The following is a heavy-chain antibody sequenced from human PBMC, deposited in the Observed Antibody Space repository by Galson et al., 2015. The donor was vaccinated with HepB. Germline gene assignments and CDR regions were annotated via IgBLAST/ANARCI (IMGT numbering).Heavy chain of an antibody. D-gene: IGHD2-15*01. J-gene: IGHJ3*02. Sequence: SLRLSCAASGFTFSDYYMSWIRQAPGKGLEWVSYISSSGSTIYYADSVKGRFTISRDNAKNSLYLQMNSLRAEDTAVYYCARTRGVVVAAIVSGPFDIWGQGTMVTVSS. CDR2: ISSSGSTI. CDR3: ARTRGVVVAAIVSGPFDI. CDR1: GFTFSDYY. V-gene: IGHV3-11*01.